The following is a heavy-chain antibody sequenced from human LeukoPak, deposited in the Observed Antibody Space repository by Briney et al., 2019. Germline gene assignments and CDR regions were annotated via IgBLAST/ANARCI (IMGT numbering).Heavy chain of an antibody. Sequence: SETLSLTCAVYGGSFSGYYWSWIRQPPGKGLEWIGEINHSGSTNYNPSLKSRVTISVDTSKNQFSLKLSSVTAADTAVYYCASRPLHDYSLGYERYWLDPWGQGTLVTVSS. CDR2: INHSGST. CDR3: ASRPLHDYSLGYERYWLDP. J-gene: IGHJ5*02. D-gene: IGHD4-11*01. V-gene: IGHV4-34*01. CDR1: GGSFSGYY.